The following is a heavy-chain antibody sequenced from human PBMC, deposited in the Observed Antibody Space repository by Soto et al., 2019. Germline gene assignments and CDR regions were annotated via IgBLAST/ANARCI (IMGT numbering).Heavy chain of an antibody. V-gene: IGHV3-7*05. J-gene: IGHJ3*02. CDR1: GFTFGNYW. CDR3: ARDVSPGSIGYYLDAFDI. D-gene: IGHD3-22*01. Sequence: EVQLVESGGGLVQPGGSLRLSCAASGFTFGNYWMTWVRQAPGKGLEWVANIKGDGSAKSYLDSVRGRFTVSRDNAENSLFLQMNILRAEYTALYYSARDVSPGSIGYYLDAFDIWGQGTMVTVS. CDR2: IKGDGSAK.